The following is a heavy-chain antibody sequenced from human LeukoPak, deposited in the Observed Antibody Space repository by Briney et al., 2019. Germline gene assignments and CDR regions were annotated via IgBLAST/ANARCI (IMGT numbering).Heavy chain of an antibody. CDR3: ARAPGVGGGRVASANWFDP. CDR2: IYQSGAT. Sequence: SEPLSLTRSLWGVSLGVFYWGGLPPPPGKGVEWVGNIYQSGATNYNPSLKSRVTISVDKSKKQFSLKLSSVTAADTAVYYCARAPGVGGGRVASANWFDPWGQGTLVTVSS. D-gene: IGHD1-26*01. CDR1: GVSLGVFY. J-gene: IGHJ5*02. V-gene: IGHV4-59*13.